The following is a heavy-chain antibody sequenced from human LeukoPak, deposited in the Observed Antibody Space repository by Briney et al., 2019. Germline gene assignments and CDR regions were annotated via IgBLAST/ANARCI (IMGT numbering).Heavy chain of an antibody. Sequence: SVKVSCKASGGTFSSYAISWVRQAPGQGLEWMGGIIPIFGTANYAQKFQGRATITTDESTSTAYMELSSLRSEDTAVYYCARDGTIFGVAGSGWFDPWGQGTLVTVSS. CDR2: IIPIFGTA. V-gene: IGHV1-69*05. J-gene: IGHJ5*02. CDR3: ARDGTIFGVAGSGWFDP. D-gene: IGHD3-3*01. CDR1: GGTFSSYA.